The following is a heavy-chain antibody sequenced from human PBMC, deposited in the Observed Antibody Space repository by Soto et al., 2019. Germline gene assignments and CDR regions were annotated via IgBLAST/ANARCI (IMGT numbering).Heavy chain of an antibody. J-gene: IGHJ6*02. Sequence: QVQLVQSGADVKTPGASVRVSCKASGYTFTGYYVHWVREAPGQGLEWMGWINPETGCTSYAQKFQGRVTLSRDTSINAAFVELSRLRFADAAGYFCARERYQVISDGMDVWGQGTTVSFSS. CDR3: ARERYQVISDGMDV. V-gene: IGHV1-2*02. CDR2: INPETGCT. D-gene: IGHD2-2*01. CDR1: GYTFTGYY.